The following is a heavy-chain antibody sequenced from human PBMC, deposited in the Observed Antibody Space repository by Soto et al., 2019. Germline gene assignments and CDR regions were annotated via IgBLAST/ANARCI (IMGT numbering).Heavy chain of an antibody. D-gene: IGHD2-2*01. Sequence: QITLKESGPTLVKPTQTLTLTCTFSGFSLSTSGVGVGWIRRPPGKALEWLALIYWDDDKPHSPSLKSRSTITKDTSENQVVLTMTNMGPVDTATYYCVYSPYRTSLPFQHWGQGTLVIVSA. CDR1: GFSLSTSGVG. CDR2: IYWDDDK. CDR3: VYSPYRTSLPFQH. J-gene: IGHJ1*01. V-gene: IGHV2-5*02.